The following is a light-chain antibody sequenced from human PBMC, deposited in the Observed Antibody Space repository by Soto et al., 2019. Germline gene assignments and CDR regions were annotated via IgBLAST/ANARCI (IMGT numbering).Light chain of an antibody. CDR1: QSVSNNY. CDR2: GAS. Sequence: EKVLTQSPGTLSLSTGERATLSCRASQSVSNNYLAWYQQTPGQAPRLLIYGASNRATGIPDRFSGSGSGKDFTPTISRLEPEDFAVYYCQKYGSSGTFGQGTKVDIK. V-gene: IGKV3-20*01. J-gene: IGKJ1*01. CDR3: QKYGSSGT.